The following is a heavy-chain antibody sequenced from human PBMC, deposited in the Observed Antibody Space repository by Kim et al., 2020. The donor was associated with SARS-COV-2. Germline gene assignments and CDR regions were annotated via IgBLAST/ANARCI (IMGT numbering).Heavy chain of an antibody. Sequence: GYNDYAVSVKSRIIINADTSKNQFSRQLNSVTPEDTAVYYCARAAAGKTDYWGQGTLVTVSS. D-gene: IGHD6-19*01. CDR2: GYN. V-gene: IGHV6-1*01. J-gene: IGHJ4*02. CDR3: ARAAAGKTDY.